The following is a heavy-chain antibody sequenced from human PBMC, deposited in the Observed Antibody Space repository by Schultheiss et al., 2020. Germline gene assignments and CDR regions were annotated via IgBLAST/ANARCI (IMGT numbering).Heavy chain of an antibody. Sequence: GGSLRLSCAASGFIFSRYGMSWVRQAPGKGPEWVSSISGSAGSTYYADSVKGRFTISRENSKNTLYLQMNSLRAEDTAVYYCAKDIVEVPAAGPYGMDVWGQGTTVTVSS. V-gene: IGHV3-23*01. J-gene: IGHJ6*02. CDR2: ISGSAGST. CDR1: GFIFSRYG. D-gene: IGHD2-2*01. CDR3: AKDIVEVPAAGPYGMDV.